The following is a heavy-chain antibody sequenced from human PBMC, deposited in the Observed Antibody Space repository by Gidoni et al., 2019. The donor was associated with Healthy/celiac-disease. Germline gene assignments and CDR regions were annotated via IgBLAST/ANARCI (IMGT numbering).Heavy chain of an antibody. CDR1: GFSLSTSGVG. CDR3: AHSKAIFGVVITNIFDY. J-gene: IGHJ4*02. Sequence: QITLKESGHTLVKPTQTLTLTCTFAGFSLSTSGVGVGWIRQPPGKALEWLALIYWDDDKRYSPSLKSRLTITKDTSKNQVVLTMTNMDPVDTATYYCAHSKAIFGVVITNIFDYWGQGTLVTVSS. CDR2: IYWDDDK. V-gene: IGHV2-5*02. D-gene: IGHD3-3*01.